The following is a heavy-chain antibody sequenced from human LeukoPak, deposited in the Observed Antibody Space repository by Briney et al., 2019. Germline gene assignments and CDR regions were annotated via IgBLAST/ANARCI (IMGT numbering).Heavy chain of an antibody. D-gene: IGHD6-13*01. V-gene: IGHV4-59*12. Sequence: SETLSLTCTVSGDSISSYYWSWIRQPPGKGLEWIGYIYHSGSTYYNPSLKSRVTISVDRSKNQFSLKLSSVTAADTAVYYCARRTGYSSQIDYWGQGTLVTVSS. CDR2: IYHSGST. CDR3: ARRTGYSSQIDY. CDR1: GDSISSYY. J-gene: IGHJ4*02.